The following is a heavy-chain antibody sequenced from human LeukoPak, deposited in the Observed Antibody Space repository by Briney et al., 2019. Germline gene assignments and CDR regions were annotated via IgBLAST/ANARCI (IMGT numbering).Heavy chain of an antibody. CDR1: GYTLTELS. CDR2: FDPEDGET. J-gene: IGHJ4*02. D-gene: IGHD3-9*01. CDR3: ATHHVQRYFDWQDY. Sequence: ASVKVSCKVSGYTLTELSMHWVRQAPGKGLEWMGGFDPEDGETIYAQKFQGRVTMTEDTSTDTAYMELSSLRSEDTAVYYCATHHVQRYFDWQDYWGQGTLVIVSS. V-gene: IGHV1-24*01.